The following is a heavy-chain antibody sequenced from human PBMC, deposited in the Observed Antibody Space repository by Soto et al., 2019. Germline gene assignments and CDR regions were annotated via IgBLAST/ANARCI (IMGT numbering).Heavy chain of an antibody. CDR1: GGTFSSYA. Sequence: QVQLVQSGAEVKKPGSSVKVSCKASGGTFSSYAISWVRQAPGQGLEWMGGIIPSFGTANYEQKFQGRVTITADEYRSTDYMELSSLRSEDTAVYYCARCHHCYVFWSGYYFDYWGQGTLVTVS. CDR2: IIPSFGTA. D-gene: IGHD3-3*01. CDR3: ARCHHCYVFWSGYYFDY. J-gene: IGHJ4*02. V-gene: IGHV1-69*01.